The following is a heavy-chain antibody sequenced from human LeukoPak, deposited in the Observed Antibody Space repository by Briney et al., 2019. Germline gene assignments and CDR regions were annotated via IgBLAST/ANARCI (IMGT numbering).Heavy chain of an antibody. V-gene: IGHV3-73*01. CDR3: TRPCIAAAGDY. CDR1: GFTFSGSA. D-gene: IGHD6-13*01. J-gene: IGHJ4*02. CDR2: IRSKANSYAT. Sequence: GGSLRLSCAASGFTFSGSAMHWVRQASGKGLEWVGRIRSKANSYATAYAASVKGRFTISRDDSKNTAYLQMNSLKTKDTAVYYCTRPCIAAAGDYWGQGTLVTVSS.